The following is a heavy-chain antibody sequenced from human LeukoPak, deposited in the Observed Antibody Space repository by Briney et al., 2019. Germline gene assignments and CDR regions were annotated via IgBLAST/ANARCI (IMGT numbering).Heavy chain of an antibody. CDR1: GFTFGDYT. CDR2: IRSKAYGGTT. J-gene: IGHJ5*02. CDR3: TRDRSGYNYNWFDP. V-gene: IGHV3-49*04. Sequence: GGSLRLSCTASGFTFGDYTMNWVRQAPGKGLEWVGFIRSKAYGGTTEYAASVKGRFTISRGDSKTIAYLQMNSLKTEDTALYYCTRDRSGYNYNWFDPWGQGTLVTVSS. D-gene: IGHD3-22*01.